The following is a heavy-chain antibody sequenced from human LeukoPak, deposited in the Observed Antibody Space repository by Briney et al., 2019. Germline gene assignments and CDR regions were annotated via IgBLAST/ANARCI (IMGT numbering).Heavy chain of an antibody. D-gene: IGHD1-1*01. CDR3: AQSLGSGNWIGNWFDP. CDR2: IYYTGGT. J-gene: IGHJ5*02. V-gene: IGHV4-39*01. CDR1: GGSISSSIHS. Sequence: SETLSLTCIVSGGSISSSIHSWGWIRQPPGKGLEWTGTIYYTGGTYYNPSLESRLTISVDTSKNQFSLKLTSVTAADTAIYYCAQSLGSGNWIGNWFDPWGQGTLVTVSS.